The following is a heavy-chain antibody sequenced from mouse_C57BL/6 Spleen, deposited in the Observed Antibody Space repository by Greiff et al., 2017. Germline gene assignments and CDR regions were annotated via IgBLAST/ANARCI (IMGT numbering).Heavy chain of an antibody. CDR3: ARCLDYDDWYFDV. Sequence: EVQLQQSGAELVKPGASVKLSCTASGFNIKDYYMHWVKQRTEQGLEWIGRIDPEDGETKYAPQFQGKATITADPSSNTAYLQLSSLTSEDTAVYYCARCLDYDDWYFDVWGTGTTVTVSS. J-gene: IGHJ1*03. CDR1: GFNIKDYY. V-gene: IGHV14-2*01. D-gene: IGHD2-4*01. CDR2: IDPEDGET.